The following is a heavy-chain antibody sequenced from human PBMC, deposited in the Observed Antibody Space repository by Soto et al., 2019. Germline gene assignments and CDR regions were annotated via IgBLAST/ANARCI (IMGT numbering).Heavy chain of an antibody. CDR3: AKDMKWGGMTTIHYFDS. V-gene: IGHV3-9*02. CDR1: GFTADDYA. Sequence: SGGGLVQPGRSLRLSCVASGFTADDYALHWVRQAPGKGLEWVSGISSNSDTIHYADSVKGRFTISRDNAKNSLFLQMNSLRPEDTAVYYCAKDMKWGGMTTIHYFDSWGQGTLVTVSS. D-gene: IGHD4-17*01. J-gene: IGHJ4*02. CDR2: ISSNSDTI.